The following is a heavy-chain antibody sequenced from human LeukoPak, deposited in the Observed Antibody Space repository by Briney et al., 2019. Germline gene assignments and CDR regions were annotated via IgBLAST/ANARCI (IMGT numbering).Heavy chain of an antibody. CDR1: GLSISNFW. V-gene: IGHV3-7*01. Sequence: QTGGSLRLSCAASGLSISNFWMHWVRQAPGKGLEWVAIIDKNGNEIKYVDSVKGRFTLSRDNAKNSVYLQMNSLRTEDTALYYCVTDGDKWNDFEYWGQGTLVTVS. D-gene: IGHD1-1*01. J-gene: IGHJ4*02. CDR2: IDKNGNEI. CDR3: VTDGDKWNDFEY.